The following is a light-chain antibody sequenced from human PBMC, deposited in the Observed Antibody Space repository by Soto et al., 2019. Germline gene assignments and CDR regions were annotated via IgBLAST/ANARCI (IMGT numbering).Light chain of an antibody. Sequence: QSALTQPPSASGSPGQSVTISCTGTSSDVGGYNYVSWYQQHPGKPPKLMIYEVSKRPSGVPDRFSGSKSGNTASLTVSGLQDEDEADYYCSSYAGSTVFGGGTKLTVL. CDR3: SSYAGSTV. V-gene: IGLV2-8*01. CDR2: EVS. CDR1: SSDVGGYNY. J-gene: IGLJ2*01.